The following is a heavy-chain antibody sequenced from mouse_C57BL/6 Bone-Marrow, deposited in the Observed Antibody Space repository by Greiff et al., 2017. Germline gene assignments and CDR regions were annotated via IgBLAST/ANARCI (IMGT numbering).Heavy chain of an antibody. Sequence: QVQLQQPGAELVRPGSSVKLSCKASGYTFTSYWWDWVKQRPGQGLEWIGNIYPSDSETHYNQKFKDKATLTVDKSSSTAYMQLSSLTSEDSAVYYCAVTTVVAPYYYAMDYWGQGTSVTVSS. V-gene: IGHV1-61*01. J-gene: IGHJ4*01. D-gene: IGHD1-1*01. CDR3: AVTTVVAPYYYAMDY. CDR1: GYTFTSYW. CDR2: IYPSDSET.